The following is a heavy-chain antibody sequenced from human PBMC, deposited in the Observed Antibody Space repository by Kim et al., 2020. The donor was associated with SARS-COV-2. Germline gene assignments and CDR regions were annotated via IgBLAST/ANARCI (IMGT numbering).Heavy chain of an antibody. D-gene: IGHD2-15*01. J-gene: IGHJ4*02. Sequence: FQGRITLPRDTSTSTVYMELSSLTSEDIAVYYCTRESGIFPAPTKNFDYWGQGTLVTVSS. V-gene: IGHV1-46*01. CDR3: TRESGIFPAPTKNFDY.